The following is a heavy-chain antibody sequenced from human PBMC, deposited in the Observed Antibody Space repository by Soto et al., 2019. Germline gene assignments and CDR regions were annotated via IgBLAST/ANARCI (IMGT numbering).Heavy chain of an antibody. CDR3: AKVRRHYDFWSGYYNVDYYYHMDV. CDR2: ISGSGGST. V-gene: IGHV3-23*01. J-gene: IGHJ6*03. Sequence: GGSLRLSCAASGFTFSSYAMSWVRQAPGKGLEWVSAISGSGGSTYYADSVKGRFTISRDNSKNTLYLQMNSLRAEDTAVYYCAKVRRHYDFWSGYYNVDYYYHMDVWGKGTTVTVSS. D-gene: IGHD3-3*01. CDR1: GFTFSSYA.